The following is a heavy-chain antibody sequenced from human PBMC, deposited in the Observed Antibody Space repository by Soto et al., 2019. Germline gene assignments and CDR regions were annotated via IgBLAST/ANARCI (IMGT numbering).Heavy chain of an antibody. J-gene: IGHJ6*02. CDR1: GYTFTGYY. Sequence: ASVKVSCKASGYTFTGYYMHWVRQAPGQGLEWMGWINPNSGGTNYAQRFQGRVTMTRDTSISTAYMELSRLRSDDTAVYYCARDRRIAFYGMDVWGQGTTVTVSS. V-gene: IGHV1-2*02. CDR2: INPNSGGT. CDR3: ARDRRIAFYGMDV. D-gene: IGHD6-13*01.